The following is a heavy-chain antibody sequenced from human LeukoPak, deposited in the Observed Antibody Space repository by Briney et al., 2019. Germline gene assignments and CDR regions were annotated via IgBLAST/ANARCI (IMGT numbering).Heavy chain of an antibody. J-gene: IGHJ4*02. CDR3: AGDTSYPLEYYFDY. V-gene: IGHV3-33*01. CDR2: IWYDGSNK. Sequence: PGRSLRLSCAASGFTFSSYGMHWVRQAPGKGLEWVAVIWYDGSNKYYADSVKGRFTISRDNSKNTLYLQMNSLRAEDTAVYYCAGDTSYPLEYYFDYWGQGTLVTVSS. D-gene: IGHD2/OR15-2a*01. CDR1: GFTFSSYG.